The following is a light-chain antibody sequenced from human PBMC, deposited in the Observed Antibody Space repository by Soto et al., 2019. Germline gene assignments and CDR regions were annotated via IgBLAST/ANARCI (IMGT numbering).Light chain of an antibody. CDR1: QGIYNY. CDR2: DES. Sequence: DIQMTQSPSSLSASVADRVTITCQASQGIYNYLNWYQQKPGKAPKLLIYDESGLEAGVPSRFSGSGSGTNFSFPINRLLPEDVATDYCQNYDILPPYSFGQGTKLEIK. J-gene: IGKJ2*01. V-gene: IGKV1-33*01. CDR3: QNYDILPPYS.